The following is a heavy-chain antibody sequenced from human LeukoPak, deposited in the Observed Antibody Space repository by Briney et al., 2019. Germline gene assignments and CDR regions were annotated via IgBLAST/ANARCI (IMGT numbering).Heavy chain of an antibody. CDR3: ATVGATSAYFDY. D-gene: IGHD1-26*01. CDR2: INIDGSSI. CDR1: GFNFNSYW. Sequence: GGSLRLSCAASGFNFNSYWMHWVRQAPGKGLVWVSCINIDGSSISYADSVKGRFTISRDNAKETLDLQMNSLRAEDTAVYYCATVGATSAYFDYWGQGILVTVSS. J-gene: IGHJ4*02. V-gene: IGHV3-74*01.